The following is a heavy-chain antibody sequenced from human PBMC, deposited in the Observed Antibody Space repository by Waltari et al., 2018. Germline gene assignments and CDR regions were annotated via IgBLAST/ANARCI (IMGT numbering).Heavy chain of an antibody. CDR3: GRVNSDCTSRPCYKGWIDP. CDR1: GGSLTGADYY. Sequence: QVQLQQSGPTLVQPSQTLSLTCTFSGGSLTGADYYWGWLRQLPGKGLEWIGYIFYRGDTYYKPCRLSRVTVVIDTSWNGFSLMRNSVTAADTAMYFCGRVNSDCTSRPCYKGWIDPWGQGTLVTVSS. CDR2: IFYRGDT. J-gene: IGHJ5*02. D-gene: IGHD2-2*02. V-gene: IGHV4-31*03.